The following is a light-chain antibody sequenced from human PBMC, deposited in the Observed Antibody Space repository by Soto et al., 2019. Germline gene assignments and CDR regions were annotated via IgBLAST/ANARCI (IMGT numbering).Light chain of an antibody. CDR2: DAS. CDR3: QQYDDLPFT. Sequence: DIQMTQSPSSLSASVGDRVTVTCQASQDISNFLNWYQQKPGRAPRLLIYDASNLETGVPSRFSGSGSGTHFTFTITCLQPEDFATYCCQQYDDLPFTVGPGTMVDFK. CDR1: QDISNF. V-gene: IGKV1-33*01. J-gene: IGKJ3*01.